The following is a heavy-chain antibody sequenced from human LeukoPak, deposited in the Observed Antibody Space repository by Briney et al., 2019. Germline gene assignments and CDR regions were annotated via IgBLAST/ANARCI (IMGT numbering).Heavy chain of an antibody. Sequence: SETLSLTCTVYGGSFSSYYWSWIRQPPGKGLEWIGEINHSGSTNYNPSLKSRVTISVDTSKNQFSLKLSSVTAADTAVCYCACPGDYYDSSGYSPFDYWGQGTLVTVSS. V-gene: IGHV4-34*01. CDR3: ACPGDYYDSSGYSPFDY. J-gene: IGHJ4*02. D-gene: IGHD3-22*01. CDR1: GGSFSSYY. CDR2: INHSGST.